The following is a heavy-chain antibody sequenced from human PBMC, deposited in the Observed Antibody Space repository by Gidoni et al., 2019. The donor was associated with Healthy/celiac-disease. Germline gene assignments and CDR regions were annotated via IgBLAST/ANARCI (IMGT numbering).Heavy chain of an antibody. CDR3: ARDPGSYPHYYYGMDV. CDR2: INPNSGRT. J-gene: IGHJ6*02. CDR1: GYTFTGYY. D-gene: IGHD3-10*01. V-gene: IGHV1-2*02. Sequence: QVQLVQSGAEVKKPGASVTVSCKASGYTFTGYYMHWVRQAPGQGLEWMGWINPNSGRTNYAQKFQGRVTMTRDTSISTAYMELSRLRSDDTAVYYCARDPGSYPHYYYGMDVWGQGPTVTVSS.